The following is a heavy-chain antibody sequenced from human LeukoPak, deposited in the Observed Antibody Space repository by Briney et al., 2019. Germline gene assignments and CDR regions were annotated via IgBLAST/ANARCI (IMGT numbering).Heavy chain of an antibody. V-gene: IGHV4-39*01. CDR3: ARADRSYDSSGYYSY. CDR2: IYYSGST. J-gene: IGHJ4*02. Sequence: PSETLSLTCTVSGGSISSSSYYWGWIRQPPGKGLEWIGSIYYSGSTYYNPSLKSRVTISVDTSKNQFSLKLSSVTAAGTAVYYCARADRSYDSSGYYSYWGQGTLVTVSS. D-gene: IGHD3-22*01. CDR1: GGSISSSSYY.